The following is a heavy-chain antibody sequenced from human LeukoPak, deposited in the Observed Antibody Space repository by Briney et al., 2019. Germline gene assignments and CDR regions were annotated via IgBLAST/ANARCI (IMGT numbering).Heavy chain of an antibody. Sequence: SETLSLTCAVSGYSISSDYYWGWIRQPPGKGLEWIGSIYHSGSTYYNPSLKSRVTISVDTSKNQFSLKLSSVTAADTAVYYCARLGYCSSTSCYSILDYYYYTDVWGKGTTVTVSS. D-gene: IGHD2-2*01. V-gene: IGHV4-38-2*01. J-gene: IGHJ6*03. CDR3: ARLGYCSSTSCYSILDYYYYTDV. CDR2: IYHSGST. CDR1: GYSISSDYY.